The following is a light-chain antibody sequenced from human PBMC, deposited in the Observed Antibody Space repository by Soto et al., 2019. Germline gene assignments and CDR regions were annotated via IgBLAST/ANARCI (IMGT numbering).Light chain of an antibody. CDR2: DAS. CDR3: QQRSNWPGT. J-gene: IGKJ1*01. CDR1: QSVIRY. V-gene: IGKV3-11*01. Sequence: ELVLTQSPATLSLSPGARATLSCRASQSVIRYLAWYQQKPGQAPRLLIYDASNRATGIPARFSGSGSGTDFTLTISSLEPEDFAVYDCQQRSNWPGTFGQGTKVDIK.